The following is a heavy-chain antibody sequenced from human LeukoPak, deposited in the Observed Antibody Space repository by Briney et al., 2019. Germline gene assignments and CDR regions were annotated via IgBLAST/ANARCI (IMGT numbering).Heavy chain of an antibody. Sequence: GGSLRLSCTVSGFTFGDYAINWVRQAPGKGLEWVGFIRSKAFGETAEYAASVKGRFTISRDDSKSIAYLQMNSLQTEDTAVYYCATDFYDTTWGQGTLVTVSS. J-gene: IGHJ5*02. CDR3: ATDFYDTT. V-gene: IGHV3-49*04. CDR1: GFTFGDYA. CDR2: IRSKAFGETA. D-gene: IGHD3-22*01.